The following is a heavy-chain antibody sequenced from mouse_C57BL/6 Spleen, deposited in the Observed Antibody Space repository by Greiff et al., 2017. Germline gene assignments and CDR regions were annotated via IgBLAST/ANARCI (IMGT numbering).Heavy chain of an antibody. J-gene: IGHJ4*01. CDR2: IDPSDSYT. CDR1: GYTFTSYW. V-gene: IGHV1-50*01. D-gene: IGHD1-1*01. Sequence: QVQLQQSGAELVKPGASVKLSCKASGYTFTSYWMQWVKQRPGQGLEWIGEIDPSDSYTNYNQKFKGKATLTVDTSSSTAYMQLSSLTSEDSAVYYCATKFITTVVAPYYAMDYWGQGTSVTVSS. CDR3: ATKFITTVVAPYYAMDY.